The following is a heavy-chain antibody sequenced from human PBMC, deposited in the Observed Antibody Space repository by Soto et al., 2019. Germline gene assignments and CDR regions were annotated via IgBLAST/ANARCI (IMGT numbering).Heavy chain of an antibody. CDR2: IIPILGIA. D-gene: IGHD3-9*01. V-gene: IGHV1-69*02. CDR3: ARTTYYDILPTGGWFDP. J-gene: IGHJ5*02. Sequence: QVQLVQSGAEVKKPGSSVKVSCKASGGTFSSYTISWVRQAPGQGLEWMGRIIPILGIANYAQKFQGRVTITAEKSPSTDYIEQSSLRSEDTAVYYCARTTYYDILPTGGWFDPWGQGTLVTVSS. CDR1: GGTFSSYT.